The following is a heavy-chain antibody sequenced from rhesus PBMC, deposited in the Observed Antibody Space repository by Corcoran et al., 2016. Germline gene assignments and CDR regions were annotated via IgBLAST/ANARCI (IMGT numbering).Heavy chain of an antibody. CDR3: ARNPPGDYSGSYSFDY. V-gene: IGHV4S7*01. J-gene: IGHJ4*01. CDR1: GGSISSGYG. D-gene: IGHD3-16*01. Sequence: QVQLQESGPGLVKPSETLSLTCGVSGGSISSGYGWSWIRQPPGKGLEWIGYIYGSSGNTYYNPSLKRRVTISKDTSKNQFSLKLSCVTAADTAVYYCARNPPGDYSGSYSFDYWGQGVLVTVSS. CDR2: IYGSSGNT.